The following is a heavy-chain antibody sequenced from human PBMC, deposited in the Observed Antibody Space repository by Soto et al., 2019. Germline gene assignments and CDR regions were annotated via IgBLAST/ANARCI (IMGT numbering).Heavy chain of an antibody. CDR3: AKDFLRYFDY. CDR2: ISYDGSNK. Sequence: GAPLRLSCATSDLTFSSYGMHTLRQAPGKGLEWVAVISYDGSNKYYADSVKGRFTISRDNSKNTLYLQMNSLRAEDTAVYYCAKDFLRYFDYWGLGALVTGS. J-gene: IGHJ4*02. V-gene: IGHV3-30*18. CDR1: DLTFSSYG.